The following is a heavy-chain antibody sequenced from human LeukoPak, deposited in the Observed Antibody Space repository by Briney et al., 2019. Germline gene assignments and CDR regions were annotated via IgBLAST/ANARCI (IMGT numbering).Heavy chain of an antibody. D-gene: IGHD5-18*01. J-gene: IGHJ3*02. CDR2: IYSGGST. V-gene: IGHV3-53*01. Sequence: PGGSLRLSCAASGFTVSSNYMSWVRQAPGKGLEWVSVIYSGGSTYYADSVKGRFTISRDNSKNTLYLQMNSLRAEDTAVYYCARLGVDTAMADAFDIWGQGTMVTVSS. CDR3: ARLGVDTAMADAFDI. CDR1: GFTVSSNY.